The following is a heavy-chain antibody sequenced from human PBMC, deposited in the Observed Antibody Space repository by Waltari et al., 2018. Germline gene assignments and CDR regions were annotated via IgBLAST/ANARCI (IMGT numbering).Heavy chain of an antibody. Sequence: EVQLVESGGGLVQPGGSLRLSCAASGFTFSTYSMTRVRQAPGKGLEWVSYISSVSSTIYYADSVKGRFSISRDNAKNSLYLQMNSLGAEDTAVYYCAREDRSGSFPLDYWGQGTLVTVSS. D-gene: IGHD1-26*01. CDR2: ISSVSSTI. V-gene: IGHV3-48*04. J-gene: IGHJ4*02. CDR1: GFTFSTYS. CDR3: AREDRSGSFPLDY.